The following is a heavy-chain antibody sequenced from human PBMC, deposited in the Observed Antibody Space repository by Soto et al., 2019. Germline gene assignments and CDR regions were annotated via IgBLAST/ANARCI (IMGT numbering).Heavy chain of an antibody. CDR3: ARSGVTAISTSDAFDI. Sequence: QVQLVESGGGVVQPGRSLRLSCAASGFTFSSYGMHWVRQAPGKGLEWVAVIWYDGSNEYYADSVKGRFTISRDNSKNTLYLQMNSLRAEDTAVYYCARSGVTAISTSDAFDIWGQGTMVTVSS. CDR2: IWYDGSNE. J-gene: IGHJ3*02. V-gene: IGHV3-33*01. CDR1: GFTFSSYG. D-gene: IGHD2-21*02.